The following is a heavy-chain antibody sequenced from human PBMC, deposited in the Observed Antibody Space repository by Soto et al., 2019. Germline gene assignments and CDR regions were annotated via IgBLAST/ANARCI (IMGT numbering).Heavy chain of an antibody. J-gene: IGHJ4*02. D-gene: IGHD2-2*01. CDR3: AREHTNSLAY. V-gene: IGHV3-30*01. Sequence: SVKGRFTIYRDNSKNTLYLQMKSLRPEDTAVYYCAREHTNSLAYWGQGTLVTVSS.